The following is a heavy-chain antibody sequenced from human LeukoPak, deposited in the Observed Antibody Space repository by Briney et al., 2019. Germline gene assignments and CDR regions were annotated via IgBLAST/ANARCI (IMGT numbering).Heavy chain of an antibody. J-gene: IGHJ6*03. CDR2: INPNSGGT. D-gene: IGHD3-10*01. CDR3: ARGTMVRAIYYYYMDV. CDR1: GYTFTGYY. Sequence: ASVKVSCKASGYTFTGYYMHWVRQAPGQGLEWMGWINPNSGGTNYAQKFQGRVTVTRDTSISTAYMELSRLRSDDTAVYYCARGTMVRAIYYYYMDVWGKGTTVTISS. V-gene: IGHV1-2*02.